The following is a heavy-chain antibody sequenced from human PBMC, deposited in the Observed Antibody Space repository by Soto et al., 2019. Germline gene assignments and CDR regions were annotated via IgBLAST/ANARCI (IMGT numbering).Heavy chain of an antibody. CDR1: GGTFSSYT. D-gene: IGHD6-19*01. CDR2: IIPILGIA. J-gene: IGHJ5*02. V-gene: IGHV1-69*08. Sequence: QVQLVQSGAEVKKPGSSVKVSCKASGGTFSSYTISWVRQAPGQGLEWMGRIIPILGIANYAQKFQGRVTITADKSTSTAYMELSSLRSEDTAVYYCARDPQGAVAGGPQTYNWFDPWGQGTLVTVSS. CDR3: ARDPQGAVAGGPQTYNWFDP.